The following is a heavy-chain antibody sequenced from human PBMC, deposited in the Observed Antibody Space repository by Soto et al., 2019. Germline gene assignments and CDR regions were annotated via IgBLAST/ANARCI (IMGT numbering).Heavy chain of an antibody. J-gene: IGHJ4*02. CDR3: AREPHDYGDYELAY. D-gene: IGHD4-17*01. Sequence: QVQLVQSGAEVKKPGPSVKVSCKASGGTFSSYAISWVRQAPGQGLAWMGGIIPIFGTANYAQKLQGRVTITADESTSTAYMELGSLRSEDTDVYYCAREPHDYGDYELAYWGQETLVTVSS. CDR1: GGTFSSYA. V-gene: IGHV1-69*12. CDR2: IIPIFGTA.